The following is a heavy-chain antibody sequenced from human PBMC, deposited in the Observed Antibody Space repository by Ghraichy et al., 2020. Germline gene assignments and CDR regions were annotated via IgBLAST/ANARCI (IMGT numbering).Heavy chain of an antibody. CDR1: GGSISSHY. CDR3: ASHAPILRYGMDV. CDR2: VDYRGST. V-gene: IGHV4-59*11. J-gene: IGHJ6*02. Sequence: ESLNISCTVSGGSISSHYWSWIRQPPGKGLEWIGYVDYRGSTNYNPSLKSRVTISGDTSKNQFSLKLSSVTAADTAVYYCASHAPILRYGMDVWGPGTTVTVSS.